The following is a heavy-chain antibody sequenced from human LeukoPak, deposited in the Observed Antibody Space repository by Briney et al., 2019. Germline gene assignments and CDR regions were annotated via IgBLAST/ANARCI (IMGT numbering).Heavy chain of an antibody. CDR1: GYSISSGYY. CDR3: ARLVGSGGSLDY. V-gene: IGHV4-38-2*01. J-gene: IGHJ4*02. CDR2: IYHSGST. D-gene: IGHD1-26*01. Sequence: SETLSLTCAVSGYSISSGYYWGWIRQPPGKGLEWIGSIYHSGSTNYNPSLKSRVTISVDTSKNQFSLKLSSVTAADTAVYYCARLVGSGGSLDYWGQGTLVTVSS.